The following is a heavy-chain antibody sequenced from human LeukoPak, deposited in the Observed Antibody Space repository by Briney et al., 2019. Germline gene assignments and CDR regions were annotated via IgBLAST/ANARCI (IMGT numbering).Heavy chain of an antibody. CDR2: IYTSGST. Sequence: SETLSLTCTVSGGSISSYYWSWVRQPAGKGLEWIGRIYTSGSTNYNPSLKSRVTMSVDTSKNQFSLKLSSVTAADTAVYYCARGPTGYGTVTMAYYYGMDVWGQGTTVTVSS. J-gene: IGHJ6*02. CDR1: GGSISSYY. CDR3: ARGPTGYGTVTMAYYYGMDV. V-gene: IGHV4-4*07. D-gene: IGHD4-17*01.